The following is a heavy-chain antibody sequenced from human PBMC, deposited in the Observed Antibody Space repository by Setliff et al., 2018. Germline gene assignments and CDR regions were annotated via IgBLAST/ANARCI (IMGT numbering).Heavy chain of an antibody. CDR3: ARATYSTGWYGGGGAYYYMDV. V-gene: IGHV4-59*08. D-gene: IGHD6-19*01. J-gene: IGHJ6*03. CDR1: GGSIGTSY. Sequence: SETLSLTCTVSGGSIGTSYWGWIRQPPGKGLEWIGHIYYTGSTSYSPSLKSRVTISLDTSRKEFSLGLSSVTAADTAVYYCARATYSTGWYGGGGAYYYMDVWGKGTTVTVSS. CDR2: IYYTGST.